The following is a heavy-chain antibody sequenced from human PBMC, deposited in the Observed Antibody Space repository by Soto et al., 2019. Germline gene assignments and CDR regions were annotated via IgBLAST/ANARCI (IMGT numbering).Heavy chain of an antibody. Sequence: PLQALAITCAISGDFVSCAAWNWIRQSPSRGLGWLGRTYYRSAGYNDYAVSGKSRISINTDTPNNQFSLHMNSVTPEDTAVYFCARDLSGFVAEKYSSSSVLRVAMDVWGQGTTVTVSS. J-gene: IGHJ6*02. CDR3: ARDLSGFVAEKYSSSSVLRVAMDV. CDR1: GDFVSCAA. CDR2: TYYRSAGYN. V-gene: IGHV6-1*01. D-gene: IGHD6-6*01.